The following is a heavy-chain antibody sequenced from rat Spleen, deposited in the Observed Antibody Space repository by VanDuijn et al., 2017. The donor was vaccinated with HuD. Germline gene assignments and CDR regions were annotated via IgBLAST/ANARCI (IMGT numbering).Heavy chain of an antibody. Sequence: EVQLVESGGGLVQPGRSMKLSCAASGFTFSNYGMAWVRQAPTKGLEWVASITNSGGSTYYRDSVKGRFTISRDNAKSTLYLQMNSLRSEDTATYYCAKDTYYSGGAFFDYWGQGVMVTVSS. CDR3: AKDTYYSGGAFFDY. V-gene: IGHV5-25*01. CDR1: GFTFSNYG. CDR2: ITNSGGST. D-gene: IGHD1-1*01. J-gene: IGHJ2*01.